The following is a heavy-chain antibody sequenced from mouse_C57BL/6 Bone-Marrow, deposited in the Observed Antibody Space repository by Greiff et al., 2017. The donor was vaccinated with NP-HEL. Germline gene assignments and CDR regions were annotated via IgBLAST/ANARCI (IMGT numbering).Heavy chain of an antibody. Sequence: EVQGVESGGDLVKPGGSLKLSCAASGFTFSSYGMSWVRQTPDKRLEWVATISSGGSYTYYPDSVKGRFTISRDNAKNTLYLQMSSLKSEDTAMYYCARHNRFPIYYYGSSYYAMDYWGQGTSVTVSS. CDR1: GFTFSSYG. V-gene: IGHV5-6*01. D-gene: IGHD1-1*01. CDR2: ISSGGSYT. J-gene: IGHJ4*01. CDR3: ARHNRFPIYYYGSSYYAMDY.